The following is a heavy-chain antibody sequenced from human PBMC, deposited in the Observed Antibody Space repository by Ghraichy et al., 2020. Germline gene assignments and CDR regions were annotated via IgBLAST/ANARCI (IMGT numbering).Heavy chain of an antibody. V-gene: IGHV3-30*18. J-gene: IGHJ4*02. CDR3: AKDQYYDSSGYYFDY. CDR2: MSYDGGNK. Sequence: LSLTCAASGFTFSSYDMHWVRQAPGKGLEWVAGMSYDGGNKYYADSVKGRFTISRDNSQNTLYLQMNSLRAEDTAVYYCAKDQYYDSSGYYFDYWGQGALVAVSS. CDR1: GFTFSSYD. D-gene: IGHD3-22*01.